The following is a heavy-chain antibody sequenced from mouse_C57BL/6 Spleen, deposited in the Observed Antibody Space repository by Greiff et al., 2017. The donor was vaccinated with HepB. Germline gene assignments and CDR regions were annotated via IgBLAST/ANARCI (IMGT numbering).Heavy chain of an antibody. D-gene: IGHD1-1*01. V-gene: IGHV5-17*01. CDR2: ISSGSSTI. Sequence: EVHLVESGGGLVKPGGSLKLSCAASGFTFSDYGMHWVRQAPEKGLEWVAYISSGSSTIYYADTVKGRFTLSSDNAKNTLFLQMTSLRSEDTAMYYCARSYYGSSYLYYYAMDYWGQGTSVTVSS. J-gene: IGHJ4*01. CDR3: ARSYYGSSYLYYYAMDY. CDR1: GFTFSDYG.